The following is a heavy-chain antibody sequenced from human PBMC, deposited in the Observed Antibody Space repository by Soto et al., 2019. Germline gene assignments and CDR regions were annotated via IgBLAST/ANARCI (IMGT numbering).Heavy chain of an antibody. CDR3: AKEVAAGTNWFDP. J-gene: IGHJ5*02. D-gene: IGHD2-15*01. Sequence: SETLSLTCAVSDGSFTDSYWSWIRQPPGKGLEWIGEINHGGHTNYNPSLKSRVTISVDASKTQFSLNLTSLTAADTAVYYCAKEVAAGTNWFDPWGQGTLVTVSS. CDR2: INHGGHT. CDR1: DGSFTDSY. V-gene: IGHV4-34*01.